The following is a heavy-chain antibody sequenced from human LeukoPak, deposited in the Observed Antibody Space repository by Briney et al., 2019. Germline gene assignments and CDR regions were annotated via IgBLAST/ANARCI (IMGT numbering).Heavy chain of an antibody. V-gene: IGHV1-18*01. Sequence: ASVKVSCKASGYTFTSYGISWVRQAPGQGLEWMGWISAYNGNTNYAQKLQGRVTMTTDTSTSTTYMELRSLRSDDTAVYYCARDRENYYDSSGYSPWGQGTLVTVSS. CDR3: ARDRENYYDSSGYSP. D-gene: IGHD3-22*01. CDR2: ISAYNGNT. J-gene: IGHJ5*02. CDR1: GYTFTSYG.